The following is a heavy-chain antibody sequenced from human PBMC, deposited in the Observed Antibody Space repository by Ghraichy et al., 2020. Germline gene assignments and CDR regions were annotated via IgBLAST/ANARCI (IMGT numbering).Heavy chain of an antibody. CDR2: ISVSGVST. Sequence: GGSLRLSCEASGFTFSSYAMSWVRQAPGKGLEWVLAISVSGVSTYYADSVKGRFTISRDNSKNTLYLQMNSLRAEDTAVYYCTKSQYCSSSSCYKWAFDYWGQGTLVTVSS. CDR1: GFTFSSYA. CDR3: TKSQYCSSSSCYKWAFDY. V-gene: IGHV3-23*01. J-gene: IGHJ4*02. D-gene: IGHD2-2*02.